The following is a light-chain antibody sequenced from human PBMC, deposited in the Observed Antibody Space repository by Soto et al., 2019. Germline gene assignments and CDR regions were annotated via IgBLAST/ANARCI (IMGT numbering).Light chain of an antibody. J-gene: IGKJ3*01. CDR2: ATS. CDR3: QQYDTSPFT. V-gene: IGKV3-20*01. Sequence: EIVLTQSPGTLSLSPGERATLSCRASQSISSSYLAWYQHKPGQAPRLLPFATSIRATGVPDRISGSGSGTDFTLSISRLEPEDFAVYSCQQYDTSPFTFGPGT. CDR1: QSISSSY.